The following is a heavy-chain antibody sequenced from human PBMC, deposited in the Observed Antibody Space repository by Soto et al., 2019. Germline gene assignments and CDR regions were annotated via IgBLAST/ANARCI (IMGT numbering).Heavy chain of an antibody. CDR1: GGSFSGYY. J-gene: IGHJ5*02. V-gene: IGHV4-34*01. CDR2: IYHSGST. D-gene: IGHD6-13*01. CDR3: ARRARSSWANWFDP. Sequence: SETLSLTCAVYGGSFSGYYWSWVRQPPGKGLEWIGEIYHSGSTNYNPSLKSRVTISVDKSKNQFSLKLSSVTAADTAVYYCARRARSSWANWFDPWGQGTLVTVSS.